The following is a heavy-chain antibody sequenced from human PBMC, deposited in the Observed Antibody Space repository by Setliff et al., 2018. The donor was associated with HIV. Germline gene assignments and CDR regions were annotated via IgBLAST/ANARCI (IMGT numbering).Heavy chain of an antibody. V-gene: IGHV3-7*03. CDR3: ARDRGGSAFDI. Sequence: PGGSLRLSCAASGFTFINYYMAWVRQRPGKGLEWVANINLDGSGTHYVDSVKGRFTISRDNAKNSLYLRLNSLRVDDTAVYYCARDRGGSAFDIWGQGTMVTVSS. D-gene: IGHD3-16*01. CDR2: INLDGSGT. J-gene: IGHJ3*02. CDR1: GFTFINYY.